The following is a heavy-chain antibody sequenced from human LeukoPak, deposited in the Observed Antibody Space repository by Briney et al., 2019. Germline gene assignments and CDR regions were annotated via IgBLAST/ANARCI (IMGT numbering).Heavy chain of an antibody. CDR1: GFTFSSYW. V-gene: IGHV3-74*01. CDR3: TRDHGLDV. Sequence: GGSLRLSCAASGFTFSSYWMSWVRQAPGKGLMWVSQIISDGSATSCADPVKGRCTISRDNAKNVLYLEMNSLRVEDTAVYFCTRDHGLDVWGQGTTVTVSS. CDR2: IISDGSAT. J-gene: IGHJ6*02.